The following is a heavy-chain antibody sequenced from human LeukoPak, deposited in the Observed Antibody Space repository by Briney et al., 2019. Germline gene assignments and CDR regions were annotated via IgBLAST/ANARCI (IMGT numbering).Heavy chain of an antibody. V-gene: IGHV1-2*02. Sequence: GASVKVSCKASGYTFTGYYIHWVRQAPGQGLEWMGWINPNSSAANYARKFQGRVTMTRDTSITTAYMEVSRLRFDDTAVYYCARGMYGLDVWGQGTTVTVSS. CDR1: GYTFTGYY. J-gene: IGHJ6*02. CDR2: INPNSSAA. CDR3: ARGMYGLDV.